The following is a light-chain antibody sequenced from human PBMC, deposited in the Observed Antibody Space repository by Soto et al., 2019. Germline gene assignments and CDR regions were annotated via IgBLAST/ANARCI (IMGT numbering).Light chain of an antibody. J-gene: IGKJ1*01. V-gene: IGKV3-20*01. CDR1: QSVTTQ. Sequence: EIVLTQSPATLSLSPGERATLSCRASQSVTTQLAWYQQKPGQAPRLIIHGASSRATGVPDRITGSGSGTDFTLSISRLEPEDFAVYYCQQYGGSTRTFGQGTKV. CDR3: QQYGGSTRT. CDR2: GAS.